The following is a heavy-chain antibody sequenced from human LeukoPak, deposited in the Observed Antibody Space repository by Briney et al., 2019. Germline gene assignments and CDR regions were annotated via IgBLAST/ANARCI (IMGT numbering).Heavy chain of an antibody. CDR2: ISYDGSNK. J-gene: IGHJ4*02. D-gene: IGHD3-10*01. V-gene: IGHV3-30-3*01. Sequence: GGSPRLSCAASGFTFSSYAMHWVRQAPGKGLEWVAVISYDGSNKYYADSVKGRFTISRDNSKNTLYLQMNSLRAEDTAVYYCATSGVNDLDYWGQGTLVTVSS. CDR1: GFTFSSYA. CDR3: ATSGVNDLDY.